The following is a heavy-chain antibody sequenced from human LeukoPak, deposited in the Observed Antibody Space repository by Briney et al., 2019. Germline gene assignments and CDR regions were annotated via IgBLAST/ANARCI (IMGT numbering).Heavy chain of an antibody. CDR1: GFTFSSYS. D-gene: IGHD5-24*01. CDR2: ISSSSSTI. Sequence: GGSLRLSCAASGFTFSSYSMNWVRQAPGKGLEWVSYISSSSSTIYYADSVKGRFTISRDNAKNSLYLQMSSLRAEDTAVYYCASERRDGYNSEIYWGQGTLVTVSS. V-gene: IGHV3-48*01. J-gene: IGHJ4*02. CDR3: ASERRDGYNSEIY.